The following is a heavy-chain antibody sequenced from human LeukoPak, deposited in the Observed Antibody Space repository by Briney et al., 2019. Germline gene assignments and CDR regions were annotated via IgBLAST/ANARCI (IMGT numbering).Heavy chain of an antibody. CDR2: IKSKTDGGTT. D-gene: IGHD2-21*02. Sequence: GGSLRLSCAASGFTFSNAWMSWVRQAPGKGLEWVGRIKSKTDGGTTDYAAPVKGRFTISRDDSKNTLYLQMNSLKTEDTAVYYCTTAKGPATAIRIDYWGQGTLVTVSS. CDR1: GFTFSNAW. J-gene: IGHJ4*02. CDR3: TTAKGPATAIRIDY. V-gene: IGHV3-15*01.